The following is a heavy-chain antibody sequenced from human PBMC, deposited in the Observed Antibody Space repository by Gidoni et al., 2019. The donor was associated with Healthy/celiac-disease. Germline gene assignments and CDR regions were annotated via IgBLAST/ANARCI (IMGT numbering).Heavy chain of an antibody. V-gene: IGHV5-10-1*03. J-gene: IGHJ5*02. CDR3: ATSDLGGVAARPGWFDP. Sequence: EVQLVQSGAEVKTPGESLRISCKGSGYSFTSYWIRWVRQMPGKGLEWIGRIDPSDSYTNYSPSFQGHVTISADKSISTAYLQWSSLKASDTAMYYCATSDLGGVAARPGWFDPWGQGTLVTVSS. CDR1: GYSFTSYW. D-gene: IGHD6-6*01. CDR2: IDPSDSYT.